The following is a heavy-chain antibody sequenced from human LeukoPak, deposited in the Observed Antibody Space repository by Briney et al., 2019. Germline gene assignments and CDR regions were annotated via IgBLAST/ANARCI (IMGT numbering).Heavy chain of an antibody. V-gene: IGHV4-59*13. CDR1: GGSFSTYY. J-gene: IGHJ4*02. D-gene: IGHD3-10*01. CDR2: IYYSGST. Sequence: SQTLSLTCTVSGGSFSTYYWSWIRHPPGTGLEVIGYIYYSGSTNYNPSLTSRVPISVDTSKNQFSLTLNSVTAAHAGVLYCERVIPVRGVIFDYWGQGTLVTVSS. CDR3: ERVIPVRGVIFDY.